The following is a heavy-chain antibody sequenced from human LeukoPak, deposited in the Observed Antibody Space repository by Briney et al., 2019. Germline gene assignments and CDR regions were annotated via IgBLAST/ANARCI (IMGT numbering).Heavy chain of an antibody. V-gene: IGHV1-2*02. CDR2: INPNSGGT. CDR3: ARIDDYGDYFLDY. D-gene: IGHD4-17*01. CDR1: GYTFTSYG. J-gene: IGHJ4*02. Sequence: GASVKVSCKASGYTFTSYGISWVRQAPGQGLEWMGWINPNSGGTNYAQKFQGRVTMTRDTSISTAYMELSRLRSDDTAVYYCARIDDYGDYFLDYWGQGTLVTVSS.